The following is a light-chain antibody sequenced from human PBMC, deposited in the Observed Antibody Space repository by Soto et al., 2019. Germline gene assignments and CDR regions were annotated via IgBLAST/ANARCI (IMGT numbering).Light chain of an antibody. Sequence: EIVMTQSPATLSVSPGETATLSCRASQSVNLNLAWYQQKPGQAPRLLIYGASIRATGIPARFSGSGAGTEFTLTISSLQPEDFATYYCLQHNTYPLTFGGGTKVEI. CDR1: QSVNLN. J-gene: IGKJ4*01. V-gene: IGKV3-15*01. CDR2: GAS. CDR3: LQHNTYPLT.